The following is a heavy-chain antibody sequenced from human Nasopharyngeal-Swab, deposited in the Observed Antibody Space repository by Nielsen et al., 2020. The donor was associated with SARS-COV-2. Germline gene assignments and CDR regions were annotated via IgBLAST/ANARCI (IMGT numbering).Heavy chain of an antibody. Sequence: ASVTVSCKVSGYTLTDLSMHWVRQAPGKGLEWMGGFDPEDGETIYAQKFQGRVTMTEDTSTDTAYMELSSLRSEDTAVYYCATFRAYCGGDCFRFDYWGQGTLVTVSS. J-gene: IGHJ4*02. V-gene: IGHV1-24*01. CDR1: GYTLTDLS. CDR2: FDPEDGET. D-gene: IGHD2-21*02. CDR3: ATFRAYCGGDCFRFDY.